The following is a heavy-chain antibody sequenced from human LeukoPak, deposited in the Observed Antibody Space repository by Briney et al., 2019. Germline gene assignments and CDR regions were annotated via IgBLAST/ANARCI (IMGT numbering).Heavy chain of an antibody. Sequence: GGSLRLSCAASGFTFSSYSMNWVRQAPGKGLEWVSYISSSSTIYYADSVKGRFTISRDNAKNSLYLQMNSLRAEDTAVYYCAKEGQRWLQPYWGQGTLVTVSS. V-gene: IGHV3-48*01. J-gene: IGHJ4*02. CDR1: GFTFSSYS. CDR2: ISSSSTI. D-gene: IGHD5-24*01. CDR3: AKEGQRWLQPY.